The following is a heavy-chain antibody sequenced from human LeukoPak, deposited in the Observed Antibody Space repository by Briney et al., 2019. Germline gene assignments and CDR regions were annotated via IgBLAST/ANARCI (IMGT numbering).Heavy chain of an antibody. D-gene: IGHD6-13*01. V-gene: IGHV3-23*01. CDR1: GGSFSGYY. CDR2: ISGSGGST. J-gene: IGHJ4*02. CDR3: AKDVGYSRGNYFDY. Sequence: ETLSLTCAVYGGSFSGYYCSWVRQAPGKGLEWVSAISGSGGSTYYADSVKGRFTISRDNSKNTLYLQMNSLRAEDTAVYYCAKDVGYSRGNYFDYWGQGTLVTVSS.